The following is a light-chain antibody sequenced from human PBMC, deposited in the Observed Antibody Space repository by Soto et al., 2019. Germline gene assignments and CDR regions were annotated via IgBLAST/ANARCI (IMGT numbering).Light chain of an antibody. J-gene: IGLJ2*01. CDR3: SSYTSSITVI. Sequence: QSALTQPASVSESPGQSITISCTGTSSDIGAYNYVSWYQHHPGKAPKLMIYDVSDRPSGVSNRFSGSKSGNTASLTISGLQAEDEADYYCSSYTSSITVIFGGGTKVTVL. CDR2: DVS. V-gene: IGLV2-14*03. CDR1: SSDIGAYNY.